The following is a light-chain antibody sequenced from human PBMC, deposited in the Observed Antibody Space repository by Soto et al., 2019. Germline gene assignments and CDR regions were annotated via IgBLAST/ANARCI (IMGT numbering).Light chain of an antibody. J-gene: IGKJ1*01. Sequence: DSQMTQSPSTLSASVGDRVTITCRASQSISSWLAWYQQKPGKAPKLLTYDASSLESGVPSRFSGSGSGTEFTLTLSSLQPDDFATYYCQQYNSYSPTFGQGTKVDTK. CDR1: QSISSW. V-gene: IGKV1-5*01. CDR2: DAS. CDR3: QQYNSYSPT.